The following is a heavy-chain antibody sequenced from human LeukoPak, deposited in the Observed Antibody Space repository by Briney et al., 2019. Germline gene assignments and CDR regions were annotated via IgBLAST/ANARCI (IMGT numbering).Heavy chain of an antibody. CDR1: GFTFSNYY. V-gene: IGHV3-11*01. CDR2: ISCSGSTI. CDR3: ARVMRWELHGGLDY. J-gene: IGHJ4*02. D-gene: IGHD1-26*01. Sequence: GGSLRLSCAASGFTFSNYYMSWIRQAPGKGLEWVSYISCSGSTIYYADSVKGRFTISRDNAKNTLHLQMNSLRAEDTAVYYCARVMRWELHGGLDYWGQGTLVTVSS.